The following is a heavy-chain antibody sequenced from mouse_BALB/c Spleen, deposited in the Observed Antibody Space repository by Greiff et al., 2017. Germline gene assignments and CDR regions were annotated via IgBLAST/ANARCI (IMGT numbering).Heavy chain of an antibody. CDR3: ARGASKGAMDY. Sequence: DVQLVESGGGLVKPGGSLKLSCAASGFTFSSYAMSWVRQTPEKRLEWVASISSGGSTYYPDSVKGRFTISRDNARNILYLQMSSLRSEDTAMYYCARGASKGAMDYWGQGTSVTVSS. V-gene: IGHV5-6-5*01. CDR1: GFTFSSYA. CDR2: ISSGGST. J-gene: IGHJ4*01. D-gene: IGHD6-1*01.